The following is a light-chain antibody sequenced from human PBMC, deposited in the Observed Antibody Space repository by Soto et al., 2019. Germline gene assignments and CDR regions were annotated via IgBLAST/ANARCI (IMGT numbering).Light chain of an antibody. V-gene: IGKV3-20*01. CDR2: GAS. CDR1: QSVSSSY. J-gene: IGKJ1*01. Sequence: EIVLTQSPGTLSLSPGERATLSCRASQSVSSSYLAGYQQKPGQAPRLLIYGASSRATGIPDRFSGSGSGTDFTLTISRLEPEDFAVYYCQQYGSSPLTWTFGQGTKVEVK. CDR3: QQYGSSPLTWT.